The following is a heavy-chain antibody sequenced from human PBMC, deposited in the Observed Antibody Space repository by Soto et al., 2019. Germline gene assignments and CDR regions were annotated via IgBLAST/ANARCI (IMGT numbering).Heavy chain of an antibody. D-gene: IGHD3-3*01. CDR3: ARNGSYYDFWSGYYFGGGMDV. CDR2: INHSGST. J-gene: IGHJ6*02. V-gene: IGHV4-34*01. Sequence: PXETLSLTCAVYGGSFSGYYWCWLRQPPGKGLEWIGEINHSGSTNYNPSLKSRVTISVDTSENQSSLKLSSVTAADTAVYYCARNGSYYDFWSGYYFGGGMDVWGQGSTVTVSS. CDR1: GGSFSGYY.